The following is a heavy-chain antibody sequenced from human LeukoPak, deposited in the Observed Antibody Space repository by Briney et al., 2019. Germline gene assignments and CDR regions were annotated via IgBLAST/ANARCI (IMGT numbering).Heavy chain of an antibody. CDR1: GYTFNTYW. V-gene: IGHV5-51*01. CDR3: VRRAYSSSWYHFDY. J-gene: IGHJ4*02. D-gene: IGHD6-13*01. Sequence: GESLKISCKGSGYTFNTYWIGWVRQMPGKGLEWMGIIYPGDSDTRYSPSFQGQVTISVDKSISTAYLQWSSLKASDTAMYYCVRRAYSSSWYHFDYWGQGTLVTVSS. CDR2: IYPGDSDT.